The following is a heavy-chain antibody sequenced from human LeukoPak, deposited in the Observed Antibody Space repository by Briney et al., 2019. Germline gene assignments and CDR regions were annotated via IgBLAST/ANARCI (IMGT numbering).Heavy chain of an antibody. Sequence: ASVKVFCKASGYTFANYGISWVRQAPGQGLEWLGWISGDNGKTKYAQKIQGRVTMTRDTSTNTVYMELRSLRSDDTAMYYCARNLPGNTGYDYSDYWGQGTLVTVSS. D-gene: IGHD5-12*01. J-gene: IGHJ4*02. CDR3: ARNLPGNTGYDYSDY. V-gene: IGHV1-18*01. CDR2: ISGDNGKT. CDR1: GYTFANYG.